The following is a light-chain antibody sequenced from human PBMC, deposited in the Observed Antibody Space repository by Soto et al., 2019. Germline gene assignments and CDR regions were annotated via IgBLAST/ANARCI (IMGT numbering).Light chain of an antibody. V-gene: IGLV2-14*01. J-gene: IGLJ1*01. CDR2: EVS. CDR3: CSYTTGSTLV. Sequence: QSALTQPASVSGSPGQSITISCTGTSTDIGTYDHVSWYQQYPGKVPQLIIYEVSNRPSGLSSRFSGSKSGNAASLTISGLQVEEEADYYCCSYTTGSTLVFGTGTKVTVL. CDR1: STDIGTYDH.